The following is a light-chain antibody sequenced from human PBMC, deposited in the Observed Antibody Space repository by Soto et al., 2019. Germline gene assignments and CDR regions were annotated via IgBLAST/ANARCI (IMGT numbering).Light chain of an antibody. CDR2: AAS. CDR1: QSISSY. J-gene: IGKJ5*01. CDR3: QQYYSYPPIT. V-gene: IGKV1-39*01. Sequence: DIQMTQSPSSLSASVGDRVTITCRASQSISSYLNWYQQKPGKAPKVLIYAASTLQSGVPSRFSGSGSGTDFTLTISCLQSEDFATYYCQQYYSYPPITFGQGTRLEIK.